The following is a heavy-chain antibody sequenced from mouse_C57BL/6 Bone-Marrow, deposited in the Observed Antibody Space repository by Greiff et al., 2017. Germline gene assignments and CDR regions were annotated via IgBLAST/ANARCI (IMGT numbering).Heavy chain of an antibody. Sequence: VQLQQPGAELVMPGASVKLSCKASGYTFTSYWMPWVKQRPGQGLEWIGEIDPSDSYTNYNQKFKGKSTLTVDKSSSTAYMQLSILTSEDSAVYYGARLAAMDYWGQGTSVTVSS. CDR3: ARLAAMDY. CDR1: GYTFTSYW. V-gene: IGHV1-69*01. CDR2: IDPSDSYT. J-gene: IGHJ4*01.